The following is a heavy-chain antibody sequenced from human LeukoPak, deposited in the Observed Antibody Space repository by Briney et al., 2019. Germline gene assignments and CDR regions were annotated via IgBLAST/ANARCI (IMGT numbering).Heavy chain of an antibody. V-gene: IGHV4-59*01. J-gene: IGHJ4*02. D-gene: IGHD3-10*01. CDR2: IYYSGST. CDR3: ARNSRITMVRGVLLFDY. CDR1: GGSISSYY. Sequence: SETLSLTCTVSGGSISSYYWSWIRQPPGKGLEWIGYIYYSGSTNYNPSLKSRVTISVDTSKNQFSLKLSSVTAADTAVYYCARNSRITMVRGVLLFDYWGQGTLVTVSS.